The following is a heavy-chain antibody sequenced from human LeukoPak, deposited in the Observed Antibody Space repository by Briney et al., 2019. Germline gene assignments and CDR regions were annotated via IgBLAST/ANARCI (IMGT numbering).Heavy chain of an antibody. CDR3: ATTYGDYVNGAFDI. Sequence: VASVKVSCKASGYTFTGYYMHWVRQAPGQGLEWMGWINPNSGGTNYAQKFQGRVTMTRDTSISTAYMELSRLRSDDTAVYYCATTYGDYVNGAFDIWGQGTMVTVSS. CDR1: GYTFTGYY. D-gene: IGHD4-17*01. CDR2: INPNSGGT. J-gene: IGHJ3*02. V-gene: IGHV1-2*02.